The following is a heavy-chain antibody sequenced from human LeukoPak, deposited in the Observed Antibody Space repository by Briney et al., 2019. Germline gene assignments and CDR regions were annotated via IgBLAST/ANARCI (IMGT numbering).Heavy chain of an antibody. CDR1: ENTFTNFE. Sequence: ASVKVSCKASENTFTNFEFNWVRQATGQGLEWMGWMNPNSGKTGYAQDFQGRVTMTRDTSISTAYMELRSLRSDDTAVYYCARGDCSGGSCYYYYGMDVWGQGTTVTVSS. D-gene: IGHD2-15*01. J-gene: IGHJ6*02. CDR2: MNPNSGKT. CDR3: ARGDCSGGSCYYYYGMDV. V-gene: IGHV1-8*01.